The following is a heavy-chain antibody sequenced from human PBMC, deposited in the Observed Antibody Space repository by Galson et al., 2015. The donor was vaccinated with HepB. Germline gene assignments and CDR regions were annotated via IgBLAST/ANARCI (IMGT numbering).Heavy chain of an antibody. J-gene: IGHJ6*03. CDR3: AKFCSSRPVLGGYYYYMDV. Sequence: SLRLSCAASGFTFSSYGMHWVRQAPGKGLEWVAVISYDGSNKYYADSVKGRFTISRDNSKNTLYLQMNSLRAEDTAVYYCAKFCSSRPVLGGYYYYMDVWGKGTTVTVSS. V-gene: IGHV3-30*18. D-gene: IGHD2-2*01. CDR1: GFTFSSYG. CDR2: ISYDGSNK.